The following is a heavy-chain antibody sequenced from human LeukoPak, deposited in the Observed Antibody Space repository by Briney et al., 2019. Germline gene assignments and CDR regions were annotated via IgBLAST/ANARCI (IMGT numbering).Heavy chain of an antibody. V-gene: IGHV3-48*03. D-gene: IGHD6-25*01. CDR2: ISSSGSTI. J-gene: IGHJ4*02. Sequence: EGSLRLSCAASGFTFSSYEMNWVRQAPGKGLEWVSYISSSGSTIYYADSVKGRFTISRDNAKNSLYLQMNSLRAEDTAVYYCTRTSAGGRVVGFWGQGTLVTVSS. CDR1: GFTFSSYE. CDR3: TRTSAGGRVVGF.